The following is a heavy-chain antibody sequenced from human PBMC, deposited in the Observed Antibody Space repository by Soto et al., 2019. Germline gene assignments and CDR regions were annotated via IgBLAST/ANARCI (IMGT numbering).Heavy chain of an antibody. J-gene: IGHJ4*02. D-gene: IGHD1-20*01. CDR3: AKDWYHTIDS. CDR2: INSDGSSI. V-gene: IGHV3-74*01. CDR1: GFYFSNTW. Sequence: WGSLRLSCATSGFYFSNTWIHFFRQVPGQWLVWVSRINSDGSSIIYADSVKGRFTLSRDNAKNTVHLQMSSLRVEDTAVYYCAKDWYHTIDSWGQGIPVTSPQ.